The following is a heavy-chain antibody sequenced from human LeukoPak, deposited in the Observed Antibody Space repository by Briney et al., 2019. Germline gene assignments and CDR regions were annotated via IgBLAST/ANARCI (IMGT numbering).Heavy chain of an antibody. Sequence: NPGGSLRLSCAASGFTFSSYAMNWVRQAPGKGLEWVSSISSSSSYIYYADSVKGRFTISRDNAKNSLYLQMNSLRAEDTAVYYCARDSTGLIDYWGQGTLVTVSS. CDR2: ISSSSSYI. CDR1: GFTFSSYA. D-gene: IGHD1-1*01. J-gene: IGHJ4*02. V-gene: IGHV3-21*01. CDR3: ARDSTGLIDY.